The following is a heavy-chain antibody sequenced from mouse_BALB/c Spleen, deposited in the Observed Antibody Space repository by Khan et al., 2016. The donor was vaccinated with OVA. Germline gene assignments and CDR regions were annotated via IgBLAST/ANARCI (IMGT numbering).Heavy chain of an antibody. CDR2: SNPSTGYI. CDR1: GYTFTSYW. CDR3: ARAIYDGYPPFAY. D-gene: IGHD2-3*01. V-gene: IGHV1-7*01. J-gene: IGHJ3*01. Sequence: QVQLQQSGAELAKPGASVKMSCKASGYTFTSYWMHWVKQRPGQGLEWIGYSNPSTGYIEYNQKFKDKATLTADKSSSTAYMQLRSLTSEDSAVYYCARAIYDGYPPFAYWGQGTLVTVSA.